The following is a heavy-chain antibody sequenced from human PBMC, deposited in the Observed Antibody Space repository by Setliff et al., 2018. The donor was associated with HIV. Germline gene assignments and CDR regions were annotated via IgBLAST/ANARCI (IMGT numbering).Heavy chain of an antibody. V-gene: IGHV3-33*01. J-gene: IGHJ4*02. CDR1: GFSLSAHG. D-gene: IGHD6-6*01. CDR2: IWHDVTKD. CDR3: ARGWHSSSSGLNY. Sequence: PGGSLRLSCAASGFSLSAHGMHWVRQAPGKGLEWVAGIWHDVTKDYYADSVKGRFSLSGDYSKNSLYLKMNSLRAEDTAVYYCARGWHSSSSGLNYWGQGTLVTVSS.